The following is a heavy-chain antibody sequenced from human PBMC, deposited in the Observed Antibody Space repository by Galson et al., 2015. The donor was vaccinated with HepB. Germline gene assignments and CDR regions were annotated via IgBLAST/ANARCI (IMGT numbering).Heavy chain of an antibody. Sequence: SLRLSCAASGFDASINYMSWVRQAPGKGLEWVSVIYSGGSTFYADSVKGRFTISRHDSQNTVYLQMSRLRTEDTGVYYCARSYYYGRLDYWGQGTLVTVSS. CDR2: IYSGGST. V-gene: IGHV3-53*04. J-gene: IGHJ4*02. CDR3: ARSYYYGRLDY. CDR1: GFDASINY. D-gene: IGHD3-10*01.